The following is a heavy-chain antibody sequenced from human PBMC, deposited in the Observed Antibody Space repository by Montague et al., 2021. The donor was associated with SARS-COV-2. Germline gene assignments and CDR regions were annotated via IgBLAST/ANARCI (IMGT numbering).Heavy chain of an antibody. CDR2: IPYDASNK. J-gene: IGHJ6*02. D-gene: IGHD2/OR15-2a*01. V-gene: IGHV3-30-3*01. CDR3: ARTLLVYYGMHV. Sequence: SLRLSCAASGFTFSTYAMHWARQAPGKGLEWLAVIPYDASNKYYVDSVKGRFTISRDNSKNTLYLQMNSLRAEHTAVYYCARTLLVYYGMHVWGQGTPVTVSS. CDR1: GFTFSTYA.